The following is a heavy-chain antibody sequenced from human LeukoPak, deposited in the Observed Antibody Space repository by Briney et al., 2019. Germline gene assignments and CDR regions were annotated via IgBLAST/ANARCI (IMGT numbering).Heavy chain of an antibody. V-gene: IGHV4-61*01. CDR2: INYSGRT. CDR1: GYSISSGYY. Sequence: PSETLSLTCTVSGYSISSGYYWSWLRQPPGRGLEWIGYINYSGRTNYNPSLKSRVTTSVDTSKNQFSLKLTSVTAADTAVYYCVRRTDNWRDAYGYWFDPWGQGTLVTVSS. J-gene: IGHJ5*02. D-gene: IGHD1-1*01. CDR3: VRRTDNWRDAYGYWFDP.